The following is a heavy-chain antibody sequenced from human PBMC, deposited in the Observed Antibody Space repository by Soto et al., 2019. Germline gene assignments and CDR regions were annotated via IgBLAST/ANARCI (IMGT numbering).Heavy chain of an antibody. CDR2: IYYSGST. CDR3: ARDGSNNWNLYSRRDYYYGMDV. J-gene: IGHJ6*02. D-gene: IGHD1-1*01. CDR1: GGSISSGGYY. Sequence: SETLSLTCTVPGGSISSGGYYWSWIRQHPGKGLEWIGYIYYSGSTYYNPSLKSRVTISVDTSKNQFSLKLSSVTAADTAVYYCARDGSNNWNLYSRRDYYYGMDVWGQGTTVTVSS. V-gene: IGHV4-31*03.